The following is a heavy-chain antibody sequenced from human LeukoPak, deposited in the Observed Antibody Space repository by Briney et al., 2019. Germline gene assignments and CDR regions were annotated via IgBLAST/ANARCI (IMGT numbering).Heavy chain of an antibody. Sequence: SETLSLTCTVSGGSISSGSYYWSWIRQAAGKGLEWIGRIYTSGSTNYNPSLKSRVTISVDTSKNQFSLKLSSVTAADTAVYYCAREGNYDFWSGQASRAPVDYWGQGTLVTVSS. CDR3: AREGNYDFWSGQASRAPVDY. J-gene: IGHJ4*02. CDR2: IYTSGST. CDR1: GGSISSGSYY. D-gene: IGHD3-3*01. V-gene: IGHV4-61*02.